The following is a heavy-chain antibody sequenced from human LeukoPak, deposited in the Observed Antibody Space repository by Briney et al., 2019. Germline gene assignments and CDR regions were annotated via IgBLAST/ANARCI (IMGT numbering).Heavy chain of an antibody. CDR3: AKDSRGSYCGGDCYLYYFDY. Sequence: GGSLRLSCAASGFTFSSYGMHWVRQAPGKGLEWVAVISYDGSNKYYADSVKGRFTISRDNSKNTLYLQMNSLRAEDTAVYYCAKDSRGSYCGGDCYLYYFDYWGQGTLVTVSS. V-gene: IGHV3-30*18. D-gene: IGHD2-21*02. CDR2: ISYDGSNK. J-gene: IGHJ4*02. CDR1: GFTFSSYG.